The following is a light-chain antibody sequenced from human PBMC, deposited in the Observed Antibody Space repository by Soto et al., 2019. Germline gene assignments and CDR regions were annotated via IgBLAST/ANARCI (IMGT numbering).Light chain of an antibody. CDR1: QSISSW. V-gene: IGKV1-5*03. CDR3: QPYNSYPYT. J-gene: IGKJ2*01. Sequence: DIQMTQSPSTLSASVGDRVTITCRASQSISSWLAWYQQKPGKAPKLLIYKASNLESGVPSRFSGSGSGTEFTLTISSLQPDDFATYYCQPYNSYPYTFGQGTKLEIK. CDR2: KAS.